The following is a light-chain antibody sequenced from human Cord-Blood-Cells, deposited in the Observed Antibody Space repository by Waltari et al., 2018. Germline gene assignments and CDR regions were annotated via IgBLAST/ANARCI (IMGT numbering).Light chain of an antibody. V-gene: IGKV1-39*01. CDR1: QSISSY. CDR2: AAS. Sequence: DIQMTQSTSSLSATLGDSVTITCRASQSISSYLNWDQQKPGKAPKLLIYAASSLKSGVPSRFSGSGSGTDFTLTISSLQPEDFATYYCQQSYSTPWTFGQGTKVEIK. J-gene: IGKJ1*01. CDR3: QQSYSTPWT.